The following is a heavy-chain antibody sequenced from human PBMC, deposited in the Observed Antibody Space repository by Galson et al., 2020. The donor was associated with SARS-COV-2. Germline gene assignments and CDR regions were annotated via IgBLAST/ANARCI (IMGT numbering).Heavy chain of an antibody. CDR3: ARLSYDILTGYQPFLEYNWFDP. Sequence: ETSETLSLTCAVYVGSFSGFSWSWVRQSPGKGLEWIGEINHSGSANYNPSLKSRVTISVDTSKNQFSLKLSSVTAADTAVYYCARLSYDILTGYQPFLEYNWFDPWGQGTLVTVSS. V-gene: IGHV4-34*01. CDR1: VGSFSGFS. D-gene: IGHD3-9*01. CDR2: INHSGSA. J-gene: IGHJ5*02.